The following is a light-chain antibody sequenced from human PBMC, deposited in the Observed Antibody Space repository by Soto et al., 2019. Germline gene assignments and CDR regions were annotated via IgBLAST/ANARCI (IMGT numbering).Light chain of an antibody. CDR2: KAS. V-gene: IGKV1-5*03. CDR1: QSINSW. Sequence: DIQMTQSPSTLSASVGDRVTITCRASQSINSWLAWYQQKPGKARKLLIYKASSLESGVPSRFSGSESGTEFTLTISSLQPDDFATYYCQQYNTYSRTFGQGTKVEIK. CDR3: QQYNTYSRT. J-gene: IGKJ1*01.